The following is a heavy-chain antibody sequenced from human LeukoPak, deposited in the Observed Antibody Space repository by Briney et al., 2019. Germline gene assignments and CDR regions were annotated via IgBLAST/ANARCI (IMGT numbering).Heavy chain of an antibody. CDR2: IYTSGST. V-gene: IGHV4-4*09. J-gene: IGHJ3*02. Sequence: SETLSLTCTVSGGSISSYYWSWIRQPPGKGLEWIGYIYTSGSTNYNPSLKCRVTISVDTSKNQFSLKLSSVTAADTAVYYCARLNGLGDAFDIWGQGTMVTVSS. D-gene: IGHD1-1*01. CDR1: GGSISSYY. CDR3: ARLNGLGDAFDI.